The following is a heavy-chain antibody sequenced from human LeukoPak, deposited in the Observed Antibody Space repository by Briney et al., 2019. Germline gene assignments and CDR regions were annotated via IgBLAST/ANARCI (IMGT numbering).Heavy chain of an antibody. CDR1: GYTFTSYA. Sequence: ASVKVSCKASGYTFTSYAMHWVRQAPGQRLEWMGWINAGNGNTKYSQKFQGRVTITRDTSASTAYMELSSLRSEDTAVYYCARDRFGEEDYYYYGMDVWGQGTTVTVSS. CDR2: INAGNGNT. J-gene: IGHJ6*02. V-gene: IGHV1-3*01. CDR3: ARDRFGEEDYYYYGMDV. D-gene: IGHD3-10*01.